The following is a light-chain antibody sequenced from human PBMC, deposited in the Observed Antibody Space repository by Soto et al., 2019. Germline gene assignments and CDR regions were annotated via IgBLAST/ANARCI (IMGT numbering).Light chain of an antibody. CDR3: QQYYSYLWT. CDR2: AAS. Sequence: IQMTQCPSSVSASVGDRITITFRASQSIRSWLAWYQQIPGKAPKLLIYAASTLQSGVPSRFSGSGSGTDFTLTISCLQSEDFATYYCQQYYSYLWTFCQ. V-gene: IGKV1-12*01. J-gene: IGKJ1*01. CDR1: QSIRSW.